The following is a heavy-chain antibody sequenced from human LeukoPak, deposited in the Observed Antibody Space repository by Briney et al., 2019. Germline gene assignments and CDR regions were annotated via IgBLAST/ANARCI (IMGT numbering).Heavy chain of an antibody. CDR1: GFTFSSYW. V-gene: IGHV3-7*01. D-gene: IGHD3-22*01. CDR2: IKQDGSEK. CDR3: ARDTYYYDSSCYPPLYYYYYYMDV. J-gene: IGHJ6*03. Sequence: GGSLCLSCAASGFTFSSYWMSWVRQAPGKGLEWVANIKQDGSEKYYVDSVKGRFTISRDNAKNSLYLQMNSLRAEDTAVYYCARDTYYYDSSCYPPLYYYYYYMDVWGQGTTVTVSS.